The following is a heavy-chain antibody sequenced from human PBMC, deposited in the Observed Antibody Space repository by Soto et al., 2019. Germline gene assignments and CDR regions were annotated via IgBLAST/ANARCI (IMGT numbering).Heavy chain of an antibody. Sequence: PSETLSLTCTVPGGSISSGDYYWSWIRQPPGKGLEWIGYIYYSGSTYYNPSLKSRVTISVDTSKNQFSLKLSSVTAADTAVYYCARVGGSGYATGFDYWGQGTLVTVSS. CDR1: GGSISSGDYY. CDR2: IYYSGST. J-gene: IGHJ4*02. V-gene: IGHV4-30-4*01. CDR3: ARVGGSGYATGFDY. D-gene: IGHD5-12*01.